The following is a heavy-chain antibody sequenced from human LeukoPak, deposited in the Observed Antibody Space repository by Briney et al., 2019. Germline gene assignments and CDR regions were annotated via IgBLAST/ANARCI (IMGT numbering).Heavy chain of an antibody. CDR3: ARGNVVVIAIHYFDY. CDR1: GGSFSGYY. J-gene: IGHJ4*02. D-gene: IGHD2-21*01. Sequence: SETLSLTXAVYGGSFSGYYWSWIRQPPGKGLEWIGEINHSGSTNYNPSLKSRVTISVDTSKDQFSLKLSSVTAADTAVYYCARGNVVVIAIHYFDYWGQGTLVTVSS. CDR2: INHSGST. V-gene: IGHV4-34*01.